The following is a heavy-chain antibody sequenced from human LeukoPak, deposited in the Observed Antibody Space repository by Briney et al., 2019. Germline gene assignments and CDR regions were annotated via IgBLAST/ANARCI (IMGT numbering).Heavy chain of an antibody. CDR2: ISAYNGNT. CDR1: GYTFTSYG. CDR3: ARSRYSSGWYSNNWFDP. V-gene: IGHV1-18*01. J-gene: IGHJ5*02. Sequence: ASVKVSCKASGYTFTSYGISWVRQAPGQGLEWMGWISAYNGNTNYAQKLQGRVTMTTDTSTSTAYMELRSLRSDDTAVYYCARSRYSSGWYSNNWFDPWGQGTLVTVSS. D-gene: IGHD6-19*01.